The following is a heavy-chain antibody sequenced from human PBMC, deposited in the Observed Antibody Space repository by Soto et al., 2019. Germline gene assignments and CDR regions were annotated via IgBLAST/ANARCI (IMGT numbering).Heavy chain of an antibody. V-gene: IGHV5-10-1*01. CDR3: ATQGLTTYYFGY. CDR2: IDPSDSYT. CDR1: GYSFTSYW. J-gene: IGHJ4*02. Sequence: GESLKISCKGSGYSFTSYWISWVRQMPGKGLEWMGRIDPSDSYTNYSPSFQGHVTISADKSISTAYLQWSSLKASDTAMYYCATQGLTTYYFGYWGQGTLVTVSS.